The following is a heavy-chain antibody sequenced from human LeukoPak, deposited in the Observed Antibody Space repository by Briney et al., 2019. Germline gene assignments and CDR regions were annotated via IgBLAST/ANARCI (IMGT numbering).Heavy chain of an antibody. CDR2: ISYDGSNT. V-gene: IGHV3-30*03. D-gene: IGHD1-1*01. CDR3: ARDYKSLVGFDY. J-gene: IGHJ4*02. CDR1: GFTFSSYG. Sequence: AGGSLRLSCAASGFTFSSYGMHWVRQAPGKGLEWVAVISYDGSNTYYADSVKGRFTISRDNSKNMLYLQMNSLRAEDTAVYYCARDYKSLVGFDYWGQGTLVTVSS.